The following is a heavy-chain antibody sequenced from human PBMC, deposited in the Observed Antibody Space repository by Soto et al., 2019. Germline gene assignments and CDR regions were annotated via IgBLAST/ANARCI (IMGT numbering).Heavy chain of an antibody. CDR3: ARGPSPSSMIVVVYFDY. CDR2: IIPIFGTA. V-gene: IGHV1-69*13. D-gene: IGHD3-22*01. Sequence: GASVKVSCKASGGTFSSYAISWVRQAPGQGLEWMGGIIPIFGTANYAQKFQGRVTITADESTSTAYMELSSLRSEDTAVYYCARGPSPSSMIVVVYFDYWGQGTLVTSPQ. J-gene: IGHJ4*02. CDR1: GGTFSSYA.